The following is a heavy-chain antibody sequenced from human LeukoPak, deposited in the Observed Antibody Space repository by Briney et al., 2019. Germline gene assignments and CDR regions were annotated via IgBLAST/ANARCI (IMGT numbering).Heavy chain of an antibody. D-gene: IGHD6-19*01. J-gene: IGHJ4*02. Sequence: GGSLRLSCAASGFTFTDYAMGWVRQAPGQGLEWASTISASGSTTYYADSVRGRFTISRDNSENTLSLQMSSLRAEDTAVYYCAKARTPYNSGFDYWGQGTLVAVSS. CDR2: ISASGSTT. V-gene: IGHV3-23*01. CDR3: AKARTPYNSGFDY. CDR1: GFTFTDYA.